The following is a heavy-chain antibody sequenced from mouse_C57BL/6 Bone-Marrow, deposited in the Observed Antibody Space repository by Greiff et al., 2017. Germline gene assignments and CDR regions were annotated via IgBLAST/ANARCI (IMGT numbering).Heavy chain of an antibody. V-gene: IGHV1-55*01. J-gene: IGHJ2*01. CDR1: GYTFTSYW. CDR3: ARKRLRYLYYFDY. Sequence: QVQLQQSGAELVKPGASVKMSCKASGYTFTSYWITWVKQRPGQGLEWIGDIYPGSGSTNYNEKFKSKATLTVDTSSSTAYMQLSSLTSEDSAVYYCARKRLRYLYYFDYWGQGTTLTVSS. CDR2: IYPGSGST. D-gene: IGHD1-1*01.